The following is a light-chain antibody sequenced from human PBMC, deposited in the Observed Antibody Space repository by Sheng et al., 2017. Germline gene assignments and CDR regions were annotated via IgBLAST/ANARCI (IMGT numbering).Light chain of an antibody. CDR1: QSVLFSSNNQNY. V-gene: IGKV4-1*01. CDR2: WAS. Sequence: DIVMTQSPDSLTVSLGERATINCKSSQSVLFSSNNQNYLAWYQQKAGQPPKVLIYWASTRESGVPDRFSGSGSGTDFTLTISSLQAEDVAVYYCQQYYGAPFTFGPGTKVNIK. J-gene: IGKJ3*01. CDR3: QQYYGAPFT.